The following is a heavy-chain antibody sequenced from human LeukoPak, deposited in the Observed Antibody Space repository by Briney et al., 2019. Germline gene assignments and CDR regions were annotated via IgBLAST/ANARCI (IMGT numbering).Heavy chain of an antibody. CDR1: GFTVSSNH. Sequence: PGGSLRLSCAASGFTVSSNHMNWVRQAPGKGLEWVSVIYGGGDTYYADSVRGRFTISRDNFENTLFLQMDSLRAEDTAVYYCTRLLPSSHHFFDSWGQGTLVTVSS. CDR3: TRLLPSSHHFFDS. V-gene: IGHV3-53*01. D-gene: IGHD6-6*01. J-gene: IGHJ4*02. CDR2: IYGGGDT.